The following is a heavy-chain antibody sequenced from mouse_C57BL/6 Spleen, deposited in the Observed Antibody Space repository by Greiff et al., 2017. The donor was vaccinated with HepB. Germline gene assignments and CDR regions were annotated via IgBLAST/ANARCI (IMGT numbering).Heavy chain of an antibody. V-gene: IGHV14-4*01. J-gene: IGHJ3*01. CDR1: GFNIKDDY. D-gene: IGHD1-1*01. Sequence: VQLQQSGAELVRPGASVKLSCTASGFNIKDDYMHWVKQRPEQGLEWIGWIDPENGDTEYASKFQGKATITADTSSNTAYLQLSSLTSEDTAVYYCTTDIYGSTLFAYWGQGTLVTVSA. CDR2: IDPENGDT. CDR3: TTDIYGSTLFAY.